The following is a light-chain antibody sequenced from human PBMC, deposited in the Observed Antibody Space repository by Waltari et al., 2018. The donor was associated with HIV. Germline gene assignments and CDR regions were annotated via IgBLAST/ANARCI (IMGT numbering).Light chain of an antibody. Sequence: SYELTQPLSVSVALGQTARITCGGKNIGYKSVHWYQQKPGQAPVLVIYNDKYRPSGIPERFSGSKSGNTATLTITGAQAGDEADYFCQVWDTTTVFGGGTNLTVL. J-gene: IGLJ2*01. CDR2: NDK. CDR1: NIGYKS. CDR3: QVWDTTTV. V-gene: IGLV3-9*02.